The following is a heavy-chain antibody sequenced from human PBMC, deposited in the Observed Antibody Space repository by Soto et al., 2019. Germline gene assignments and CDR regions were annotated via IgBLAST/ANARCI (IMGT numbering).Heavy chain of an antibody. CDR3: AKLACTSSTCYFPGWFDP. Sequence: SETLSLTCTVSGDSISGGASFWSGIRQPPGKGLEWIAHAYYSASSYYSPARKSRLTVSVDTTKNQLSLQLKSMTAADTSVYYCAKLACTSSTCYFPGWFDPWGQGTLVTVSS. CDR2: AYYSASS. CDR1: GDSISGGASF. V-gene: IGHV4-31*03. D-gene: IGHD2-2*01. J-gene: IGHJ5*02.